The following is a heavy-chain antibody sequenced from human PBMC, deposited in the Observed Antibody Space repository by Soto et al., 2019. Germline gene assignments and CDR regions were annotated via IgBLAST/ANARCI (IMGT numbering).Heavy chain of an antibody. CDR1: GGTFSSYA. V-gene: IGHV1-69*13. D-gene: IGHD2-2*01. CDR2: IIPIFGTA. Sequence: SVKVSCKASGGTFSSYAISWVRQAPGQGLEWMGGIIPIFGTANYAQKFQGRVTITADESTSTAYMELSSLRSEDTAVYYCARADRYCSSTRCPHPFSYYGMDVWG. J-gene: IGHJ6*02. CDR3: ARADRYCSSTRCPHPFSYYGMDV.